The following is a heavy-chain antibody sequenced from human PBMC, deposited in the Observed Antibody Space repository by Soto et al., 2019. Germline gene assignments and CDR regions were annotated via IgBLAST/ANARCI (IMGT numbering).Heavy chain of an antibody. CDR1: GFTFSSYW. J-gene: IGHJ6*03. D-gene: IGHD3-9*01. CDR2: IKQDGSEK. Sequence: GGSLRLSCAASGFTFSSYWVSWVRQAPGKGLEWVANIKQDGSEKYYVDSVKGRFTISRDNAKNSLYLQMNSLRAEDTAVYYCARDDYDILTGYAYYYYYMDVWGKGTTVTVSS. CDR3: ARDDYDILTGYAYYYYYMDV. V-gene: IGHV3-7*01.